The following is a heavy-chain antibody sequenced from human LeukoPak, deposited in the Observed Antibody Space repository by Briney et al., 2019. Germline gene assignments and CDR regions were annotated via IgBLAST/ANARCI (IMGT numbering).Heavy chain of an antibody. D-gene: IGHD3-22*01. Sequence: GGSLRLSCAASGFTFSSYSMNWVSQAPGKGLEWVSSITSSSSYMYYADSVKGRFTISRDNAKDSLYLQMNSLRAEDTAVYYCVRPVATSGYLLPLDYWGQGTLVTVSS. CDR3: VRPVATSGYLLPLDY. V-gene: IGHV3-21*01. J-gene: IGHJ4*02. CDR1: GFTFSSYS. CDR2: ITSSSSYM.